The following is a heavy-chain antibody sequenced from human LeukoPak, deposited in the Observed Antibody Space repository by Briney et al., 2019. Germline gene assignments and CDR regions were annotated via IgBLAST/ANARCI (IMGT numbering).Heavy chain of an antibody. J-gene: IGHJ4*02. D-gene: IGHD1-1*01. Sequence: SETLSLTCTVSGDSINGINKYYWSWIRQSPGKGLEWIGYISYSGSTNYNPSLKSRVTISVDTSKNQFSLKMTSVTAADTAVYYCVRGGAEINNLRYYVDFWGQGNLVTVSS. V-gene: IGHV4-61*01. CDR1: GDSINGINKYY. CDR3: VRGGAEINNLRYYVDF. CDR2: ISYSGST.